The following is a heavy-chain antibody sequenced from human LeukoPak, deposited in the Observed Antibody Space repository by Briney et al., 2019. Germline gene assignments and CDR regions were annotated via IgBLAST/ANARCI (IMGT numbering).Heavy chain of an antibody. CDR1: GFTFSSYD. CDR2: IGTAGDT. D-gene: IGHD1-14*01. V-gene: IGHV3-13*01. J-gene: IGHJ4*02. CDR3: ATSVPGGPIDY. Sequence: GGSLRLSCAASGFTFSSYDMHWVRQATGKGLEWVSAIGTAGDTFYPGSVKGRFTISREKAKNSLYLQMNSLRVGDTAVYYCATSVPGGPIDYWGQGTLVTVSS.